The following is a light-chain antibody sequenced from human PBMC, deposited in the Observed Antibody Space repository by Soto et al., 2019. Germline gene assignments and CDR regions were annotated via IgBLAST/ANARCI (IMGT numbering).Light chain of an antibody. CDR2: DAS. J-gene: IGKJ4*01. CDR1: QSVSNY. CDR3: QQYGSSPT. Sequence: IGVTQSAATLSLSPREGATLSCRASQSVSNYLAWYQQKPGQAPRLLIFDASKRATGIPARFSGSGSGTDFTLTISRLEPEDFAVYYCQQYGSSPTLGGGTKVDI. V-gene: IGKV3-20*01.